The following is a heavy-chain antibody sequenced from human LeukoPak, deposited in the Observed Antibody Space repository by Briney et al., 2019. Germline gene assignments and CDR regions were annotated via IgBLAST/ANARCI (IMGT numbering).Heavy chain of an antibody. V-gene: IGHV4-38-2*02. J-gene: IGHJ4*02. D-gene: IGHD3-10*01. CDR2: IYHSGST. CDR1: GYSISSGYY. CDR3: ASPYGPRTTDY. Sequence: PSETLSLTCTVSGYSISSGYYWGWIRQRPGKGLEWIGSIYHSGSTNYNPSLKSRVTISVDTSKNQFSLKLSSVTAADTAVYYCASPYGPRTTDYWGQGTLVTVSS.